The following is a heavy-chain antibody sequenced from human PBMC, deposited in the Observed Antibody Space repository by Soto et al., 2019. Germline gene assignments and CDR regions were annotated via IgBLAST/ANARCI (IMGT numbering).Heavy chain of an antibody. Sequence: AQVVQSGAEVRKPGSSVKLSCKASEGTFNSYAIAWVRQAPGQGLEWMGGIIPYYNTLNYAQKFQGRVTITADDSTNTVYMELSSLRSDDTAVYFCASGASRWYPYFFDSWAQGTLVTVSS. CDR1: EGTFNSYA. J-gene: IGHJ4*02. CDR3: ASGASRWYPYFFDS. V-gene: IGHV1-69*01. CDR2: IIPYYNTL. D-gene: IGHD6-13*01.